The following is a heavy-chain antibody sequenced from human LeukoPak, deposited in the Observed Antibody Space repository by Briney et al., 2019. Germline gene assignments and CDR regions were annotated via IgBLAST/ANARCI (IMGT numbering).Heavy chain of an antibody. J-gene: IGHJ6*02. V-gene: IGHV3-33*01. CDR1: GFTFSSYG. CDR2: IWYDGSNK. D-gene: IGHD1-1*01. CDR3: ARDFSKQLTTYYYYGMDV. Sequence: GGSLRLSCAASGFTFSSYGMHWVRQAPGKGLEWVAVIWYDGSNKYYADSVKGRFTISRDNSKNTLYLQMNSLRAEDTAVYYCARDFSKQLTTYYYYGMDVWGQGTAVTVSS.